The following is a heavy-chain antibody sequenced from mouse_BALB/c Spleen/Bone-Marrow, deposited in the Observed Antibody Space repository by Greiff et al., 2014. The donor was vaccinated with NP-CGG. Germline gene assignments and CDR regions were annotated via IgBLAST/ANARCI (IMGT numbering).Heavy chain of an antibody. Sequence: VKLVESGAELVKPGTSVKLSCKASGYTFTTYYMYWVKQRPGQGLEWIGEINPNNGGTNFKEKFKSKATLTVDKSSSTAYMQLSSLTSEDSAVYYCTRERTWTFDYWGQGTTLTVSS. CDR1: GYTFTTYY. CDR3: TRERTWTFDY. CDR2: INPNNGGT. J-gene: IGHJ2*01. V-gene: IGHV1S81*02.